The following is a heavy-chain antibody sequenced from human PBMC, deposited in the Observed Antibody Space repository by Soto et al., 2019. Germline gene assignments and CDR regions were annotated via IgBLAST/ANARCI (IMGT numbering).Heavy chain of an antibody. J-gene: IGHJ4*02. CDR2: INPSGGST. CDR1: GYTFTSYY. CDR3: ARDQPYYYDSSGYYALDY. Sequence: QVQLVQSGAEVKKPGASVKVSCKASGYTFTSYYMHWVRQAPGQGLEWMAIINPSGGSTSYAQKFQGRVTMTRDTSTSTVYMELSSLRSEDTAVYYCARDQPYYYDSSGYYALDYWGQGTLVTVSS. V-gene: IGHV1-46*01. D-gene: IGHD3-22*01.